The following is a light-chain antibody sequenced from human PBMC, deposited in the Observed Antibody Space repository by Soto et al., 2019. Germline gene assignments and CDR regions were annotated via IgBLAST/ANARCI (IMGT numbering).Light chain of an antibody. CDR3: QQLNTLPFT. CDR1: QSVSSY. CDR2: DAS. J-gene: IGKJ5*01. V-gene: IGKV3-11*01. Sequence: DTVLTQSPATLSLSPGERATLSCRASQSVSSYLAWYQQKPGQAPRLLIHDASNRATGIPARFSGGGSGTEFTLTISGLLPEDFATYHCQQLNTLPFTFGQGTRLEIK.